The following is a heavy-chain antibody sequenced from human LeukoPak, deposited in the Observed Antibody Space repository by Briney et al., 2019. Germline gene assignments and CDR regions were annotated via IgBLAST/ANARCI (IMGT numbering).Heavy chain of an antibody. V-gene: IGHV4-59*01. CDR2: IYYSGST. J-gene: IGHJ3*02. CDR1: GGSISSYY. CDR3: ARDPQYCGFRLNAFDI. D-gene: IGHD2-21*01. Sequence: PSETLSLTCTVSGGSISSYYWSWIRQPPGKGLEWNGYIYYSGSTKYNPSLKSRVTISVDTSKNQFSLKLSSVTAADTAVYYCARDPQYCGFRLNAFDIWGQGTLVTVSS.